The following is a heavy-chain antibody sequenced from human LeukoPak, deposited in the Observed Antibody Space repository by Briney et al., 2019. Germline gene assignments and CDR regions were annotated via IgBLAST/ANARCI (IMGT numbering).Heavy chain of an antibody. CDR3: AKDRATTGPNYFDY. CDR2: ISWNSGSI. J-gene: IGHJ4*02. CDR1: GFTFDDYA. Sequence: SLRLSCAASGFTFDDYAMHWVRQAPGKGLECVSGISWNSGSIGYADSVKGRFTISRDNAKSSLYLQMNSLRAEDTALYYCAKDRATTGPNYFDYWGQGTLVTVSS. V-gene: IGHV3-9*01. D-gene: IGHD1-1*01.